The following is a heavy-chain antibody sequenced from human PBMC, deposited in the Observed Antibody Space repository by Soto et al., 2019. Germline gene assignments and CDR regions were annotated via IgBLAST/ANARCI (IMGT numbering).Heavy chain of an antibody. D-gene: IGHD3-16*01. CDR3: TRDLFSYDYSGILWFDP. CDR1: GFAFSGSA. V-gene: IGHV3-73*02. J-gene: IGHJ5*02. Sequence: EVQLVESGGGLVQPGGSLKLSCAASGFAFSGSAMYWVRQASGKGPEWVGRIRSKGHNYATEYAASVKGRLTISRDDSKITAYLQMTSLQTEDTAVYYCTRDLFSYDYSGILWFDPWGQGTLVTVSS. CDR2: IRSKGHNYAT.